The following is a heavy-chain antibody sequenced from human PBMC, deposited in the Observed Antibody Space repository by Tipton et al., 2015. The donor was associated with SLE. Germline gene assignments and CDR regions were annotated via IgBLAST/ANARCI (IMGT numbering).Heavy chain of an antibody. Sequence: TLSLTCTVSGGSISSGSYYWSWIRQPAGKGLEWIGSIYYSGSTYYNPSLKSRVTISVDTSKNQFSLRLSSVTAADTAVYYCARQDYSSSSAGWFDPWGQGTLVTVSS. CDR3: ARQDYSSSSAGWFDP. V-gene: IGHV4-39*01. CDR1: GGSISSGSYY. D-gene: IGHD6-6*01. CDR2: IYYSGST. J-gene: IGHJ5*02.